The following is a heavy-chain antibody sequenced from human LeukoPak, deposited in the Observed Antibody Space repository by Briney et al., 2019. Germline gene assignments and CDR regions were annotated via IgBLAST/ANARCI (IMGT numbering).Heavy chain of an antibody. D-gene: IGHD6-13*01. CDR1: GYTFSTYR. J-gene: IGHJ4*02. V-gene: IGHV1-18*01. CDR3: ARGSSGWSFDY. CDR2: ISVYNGNT. Sequence: EASVKVSCKASGYTFSTYRIIWVRQAPGQGLEWMGWISVYNGNTNYAQNLQGRVTMTTDTSTSTAYMELGSLRSDDTALYYCARGSSGWSFDYWGQGTLVTVSS.